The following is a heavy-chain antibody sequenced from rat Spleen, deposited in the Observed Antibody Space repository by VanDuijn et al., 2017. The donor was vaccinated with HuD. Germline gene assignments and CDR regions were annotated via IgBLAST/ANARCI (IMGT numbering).Heavy chain of an antibody. V-gene: IGHV5-22*01. CDR1: GFTFSDYY. CDR3: ARPPYFDY. Sequence: EVQLVESGGGLVQPGRSLKLSCAASGFTFSDYYMAWVRQAPKKGLEWVASISYEGSSTYYGDSVKGRFTISRDNAKSTLYLQMNSLRSEDTATYYCARPPYFDYWGQGVMVTVSS. D-gene: IGHD3-1*01. CDR2: ISYEGSST. J-gene: IGHJ2*01.